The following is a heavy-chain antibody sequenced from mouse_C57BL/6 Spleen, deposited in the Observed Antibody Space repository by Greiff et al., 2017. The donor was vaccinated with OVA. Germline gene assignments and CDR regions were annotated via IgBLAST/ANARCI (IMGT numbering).Heavy chain of an antibody. D-gene: IGHD1-1*01. CDR3: ARRYYDY. CDR1: GYAFSSSW. CDR2: IYPGDGDT. Sequence: VQLQQSGPELVKPGASVKISCKASGYAFSSSWMNWVKQRPGKGLEWIGRIYPGDGDTNYNGKFKGKATLTADKSSSTAYMQLSSLTSEDSAVXFCARRYYDYWGKGTTLTVAS. V-gene: IGHV1-82*01. J-gene: IGHJ2*01.